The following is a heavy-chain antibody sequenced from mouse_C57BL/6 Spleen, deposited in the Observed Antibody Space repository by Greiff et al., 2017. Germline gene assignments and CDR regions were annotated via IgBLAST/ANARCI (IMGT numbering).Heavy chain of an antibody. V-gene: IGHV1-80*01. D-gene: IGHD1-2*01. CDR3: ARGADHYGYFAV. CDR1: GYAFSSYW. J-gene: IGHJ1*03. Sequence: QVQLQQSGAELVKPGASVKISCKASGYAFSSYWMNWVKQRPGKGLEWIGQIYPGDGDTNYNGKFKGKATLTADKSSSSAYMQLSSLTSEDSAVCVSARGADHYGYFAVWGTGTPVTVSA. CDR2: IYPGDGDT.